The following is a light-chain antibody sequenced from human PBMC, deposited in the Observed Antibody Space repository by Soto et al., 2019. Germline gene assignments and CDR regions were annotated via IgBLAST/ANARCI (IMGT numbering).Light chain of an antibody. J-gene: IGKJ4*01. Sequence: DIQMTQSPSTLSASVGDIGTITCRSSLSISNWLAWYQQRPGIAPKLLIFDASILQSGVPSRFSGSGSGTEFTLSISRLQTDDFATYYCQQYGSFSPITFGGGTKV. V-gene: IGKV1-5*01. CDR2: DAS. CDR3: QQYGSFSPIT. CDR1: LSISNW.